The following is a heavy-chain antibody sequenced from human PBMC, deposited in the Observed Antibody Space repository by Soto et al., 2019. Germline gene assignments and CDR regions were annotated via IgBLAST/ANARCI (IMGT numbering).Heavy chain of an antibody. CDR3: AKGVEPLQLERPGGFDY. CDR1: GFTFSSYA. J-gene: IGHJ4*02. Sequence: GGSLRLSCAASGFTFSSYAMSWVRQAPGKGLEWVSAISGSGGSTYYADSVKGRFTISRDNSKNTLYLQMNSLRAEDTAVYYCAKGVEPLQLERPGGFDYWGQGTLVTAPQ. CDR2: ISGSGGST. D-gene: IGHD1-1*01. V-gene: IGHV3-23*01.